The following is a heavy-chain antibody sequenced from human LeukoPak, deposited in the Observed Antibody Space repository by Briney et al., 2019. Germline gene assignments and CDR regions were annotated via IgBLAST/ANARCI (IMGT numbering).Heavy chain of an antibody. Sequence: GGSLRLSCAASGLNFGSYSMTWVRQAPGKGLEWVSAISGSGGSTYYADSVKGRFTISRDNAKNLLYLQRNSLRAEDTAVYYCARSENGDYDFWGQGTLVTVSS. CDR3: ARSENGDYDF. V-gene: IGHV3-23*01. CDR2: ISGSGGST. J-gene: IGHJ4*02. CDR1: GLNFGSYS. D-gene: IGHD4-17*01.